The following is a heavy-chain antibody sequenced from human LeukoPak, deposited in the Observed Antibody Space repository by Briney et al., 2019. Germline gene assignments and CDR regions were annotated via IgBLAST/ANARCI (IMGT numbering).Heavy chain of an antibody. Sequence: GGSLRLSCAASGFTFSSYWMHWVRQAPGKGLVWVSRINSDGSSTSYADSVKGRFTISRDNAKNTLYLQMNSLRAEDTAVYYCARDGYSHGYRYYYGMDVWGQGTTVTVSS. V-gene: IGHV3-74*01. D-gene: IGHD5-18*01. CDR1: GFTFSSYW. CDR3: ARDGYSHGYRYYYGMDV. CDR2: INSDGSST. J-gene: IGHJ6*02.